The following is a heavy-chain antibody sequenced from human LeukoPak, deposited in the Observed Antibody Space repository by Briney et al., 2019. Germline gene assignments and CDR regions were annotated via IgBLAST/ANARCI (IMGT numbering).Heavy chain of an antibody. CDR3: ARDGSGRVPEMSAPDY. CDR2: IKQDGSEK. D-gene: IGHD3-10*01. V-gene: IGHV3-7*01. Sequence: PGGSLRLSCAASGFTFSSYWMSWVRQAPGKGLEWVANIKQDGSEKYYVDSVKGRFTISRDNAKNSLYLQMNSLRAEDTAVYYCARDGSGRVPEMSAPDYWGQGTLVTVSP. CDR1: GFTFSSYW. J-gene: IGHJ4*02.